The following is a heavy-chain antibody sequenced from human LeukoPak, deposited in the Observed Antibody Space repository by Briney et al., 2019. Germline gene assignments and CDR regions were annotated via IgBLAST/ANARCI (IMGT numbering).Heavy chain of an antibody. CDR3: AKRSPPSSSTSCMDY. J-gene: IGHJ4*02. D-gene: IGHD2-2*01. CDR2: ISSSSSYI. Sequence: PGGSLRLSCAASGFTFSSYSMNWVRQAPGKGLEWVSSISSSSSYIYYADSVKGRFTISRDNAKNSLYLQMNSLRAKDTAVYYCAKRSPPSSSTSCMDYWGQGTLVTVSS. V-gene: IGHV3-21*01. CDR1: GFTFSSYS.